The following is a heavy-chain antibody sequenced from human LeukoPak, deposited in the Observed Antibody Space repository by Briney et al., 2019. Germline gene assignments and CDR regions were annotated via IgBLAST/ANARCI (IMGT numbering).Heavy chain of an antibody. CDR3: ANFPPATPVGGSYYGYFDY. V-gene: IGHV4-39*07. CDR1: GGSISSSSYY. J-gene: IGHJ4*02. D-gene: IGHD1-26*01. CDR2: IYYSGST. Sequence: SETLSLTCTVSGGSISSSSYYWGWTRQPPGKGLEWIGSIYYSGSTYYNPSLKSRVTISVDTSKNQFSLKLSSVTAADTAVYYCANFPPATPVGGSYYGYFDYWGQGTLVTISS.